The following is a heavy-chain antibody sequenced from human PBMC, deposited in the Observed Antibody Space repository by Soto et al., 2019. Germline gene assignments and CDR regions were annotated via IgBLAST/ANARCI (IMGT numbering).Heavy chain of an antibody. CDR1: GVTSSSYA. D-gene: IGHD3-10*01. V-gene: IGHV3-30-3*01. CDR3: ARVWFGQWLLPIDY. Sequence: GGSMRHACAAAGVTSSSYAMHWASQAPGKGLEWVPVISYDGSNKYYADSVTGRFTLSRGNSKNTLYLQMNSLRAEDTAVYFCARVWFGQWLLPIDYWGQGTLVTVSS. CDR2: ISYDGSNK. J-gene: IGHJ4*02.